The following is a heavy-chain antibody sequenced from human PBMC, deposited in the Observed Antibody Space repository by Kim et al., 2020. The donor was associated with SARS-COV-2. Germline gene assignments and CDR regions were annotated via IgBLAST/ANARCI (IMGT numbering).Heavy chain of an antibody. Sequence: ASVKDSCKASGYSVTAHYVHWVRQAPGQGLEWVGRINPNTGGTNSAQKFQGRVTMTRDTSINTVYMELSRLRSDDTAVYFCARVSYYNMDVWGQGTTVNVSS. V-gene: IGHV1-2*06. CDR1: GYSVTAHY. CDR3: ARVSYYNMDV. J-gene: IGHJ6*02. CDR2: INPNTGGT.